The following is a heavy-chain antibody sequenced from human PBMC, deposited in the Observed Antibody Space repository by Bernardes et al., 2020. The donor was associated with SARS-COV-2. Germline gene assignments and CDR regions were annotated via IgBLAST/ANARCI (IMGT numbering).Heavy chain of an antibody. J-gene: IGHJ4*02. CDR1: GYTFTMYT. D-gene: IGHD1-1*01. CDR3: AKDRGSVKTGFDY. CDR2: ISTYNGDT. Sequence: ASVKVSCMTSGYTFTMYTITWVRQAPGQGLEWMGWISTYNGDTKIAQKFEGRVSMTTDTSTKTAYMELRSLRGDDTAVYYCAKDRGSVKTGFDYWGQGSLVTVSS. V-gene: IGHV1-18*04.